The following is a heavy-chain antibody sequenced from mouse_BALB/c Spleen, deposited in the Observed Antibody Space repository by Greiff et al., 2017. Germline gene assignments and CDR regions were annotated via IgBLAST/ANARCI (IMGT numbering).Heavy chain of an antibody. V-gene: IGHV2-9*02. CDR2: IWAGGST. J-gene: IGHJ1*01. Sequence: QVHVKQSGPGLVAPSQSLSITCTVSGFSLTSYGVHWVRQPPGKGLEWLGVIWAGGSTNYNSALMSRLSISKDNSKSQVFLKMNSLQTDDTAMYYCARDTVPWYFDVWGAGTTVTVSS. D-gene: IGHD1-1*01. CDR3: ARDTVPWYFDV. CDR1: GFSLTSYG.